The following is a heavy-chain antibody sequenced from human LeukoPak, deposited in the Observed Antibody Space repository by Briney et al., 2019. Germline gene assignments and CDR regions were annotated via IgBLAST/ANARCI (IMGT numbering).Heavy chain of an antibody. J-gene: IGHJ3*01. D-gene: IGHD2-15*01. V-gene: IGHV3-48*03. CDR1: GFTFSSYE. CDR2: ISSGGAII. CDR3: AREYCSGGSCSDAFDL. Sequence: PGGSLRLSCAASGFTFSSYEMNWVRQAPGKGLEWVSYISSGGAIIYYADSVKGRFTISRDNAKNSLYLQMNSLRAEDTAVYYCAREYCSGGSCSDAFDLWGQGTMVTVSS.